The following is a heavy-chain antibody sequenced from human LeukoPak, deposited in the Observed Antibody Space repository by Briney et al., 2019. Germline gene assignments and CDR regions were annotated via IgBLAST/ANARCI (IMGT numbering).Heavy chain of an antibody. CDR1: GFPFSSYW. CDR2: ISGTSSYM. J-gene: IGHJ5*02. D-gene: IGHD3-10*01. V-gene: IGHV3-21*01. Sequence: GGSLRLSCAASGFPFSSYWMHWVRQVPGKGLDWVSGISGTSSYMYYGDSVKGRFTVSRDNAKNSLYLQMESLRVEDTAVYYCARDLHYYGSGPWGQGTLVTVSS. CDR3: ARDLHYYGSGP.